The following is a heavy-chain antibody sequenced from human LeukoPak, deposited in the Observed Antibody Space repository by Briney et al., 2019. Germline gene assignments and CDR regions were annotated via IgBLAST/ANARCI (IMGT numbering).Heavy chain of an antibody. CDR3: ARDAYYDSSGG. D-gene: IGHD3-22*01. V-gene: IGHV1-69*04. CDR2: IIPILGIA. J-gene: IGHJ4*02. Sequence: SVKVSCKASGGTYSSYAISLVRQAPGQGLEWMGRIIPILGIANYAQKFQGRVTITADKSTSTAYMELSSLRSEDTAVYYCARDAYYDSSGGWGQGTLVTVSS. CDR1: GGTYSSYA.